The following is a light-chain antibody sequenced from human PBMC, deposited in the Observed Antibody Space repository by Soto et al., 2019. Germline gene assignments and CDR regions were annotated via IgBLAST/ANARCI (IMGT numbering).Light chain of an antibody. CDR1: KLGDKY. Sequence: SYELTQPPSVSVSPGQTASITCSGDKLGDKYACWYQQKPGQSPVLVIYHDSKRPSGIPERFSGSNSGNTATLTISGTQAMDESDCYCQAWDRSIVVFGGGTKLTVL. J-gene: IGLJ2*01. CDR2: HDS. V-gene: IGLV3-1*01. CDR3: QAWDRSIVV.